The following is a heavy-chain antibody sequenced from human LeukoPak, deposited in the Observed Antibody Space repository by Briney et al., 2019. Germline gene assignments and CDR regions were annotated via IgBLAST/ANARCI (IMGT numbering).Heavy chain of an antibody. J-gene: IGHJ5*02. CDR2: IYSNGNT. CDR1: GFAVSTNY. Sequence: GGSLIPSCAASGFAVSTNYLSWVRPAPGKGVEWVSVIYSNGNTYYADSVKGRFTISRDNSKNTLYLQMNSLRPEDTAVYYCARDQRSESYYPWGWFDPWGQGTLVTVSS. CDR3: ARDQRSESYYPWGWFDP. V-gene: IGHV3-66*03. D-gene: IGHD1-26*01.